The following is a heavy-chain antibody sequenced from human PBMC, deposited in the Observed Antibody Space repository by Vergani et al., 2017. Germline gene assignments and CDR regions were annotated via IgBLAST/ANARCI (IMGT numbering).Heavy chain of an antibody. J-gene: IGHJ6*02. CDR3: AKANPRNSGYDYLYYYHAMDV. V-gene: IGHV3-23*01. D-gene: IGHD5-12*01. Sequence: EVQLLESGGDLVQPGGSLRLSCAASGFTFNHYAMNWVRQAPGKGLELVSGISGSGGSTYYEGSVKGRFTISRDSSKNTLYLQMNSLSAGDTAVYYCAKANPRNSGYDYLYYYHAMDVWGQGTTVTVSS. CDR2: ISGSGGST. CDR1: GFTFNHYA.